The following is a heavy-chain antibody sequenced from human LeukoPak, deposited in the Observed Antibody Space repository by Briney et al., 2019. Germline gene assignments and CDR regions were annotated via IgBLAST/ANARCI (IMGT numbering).Heavy chain of an antibody. CDR3: ARARQQMATSYFDY. Sequence: GRSLRLSCAASGFTFSSYGMHWVRQAPGKGLEWVAVIWYDGSNKYYADSVKGRFTISRDNAKNSLYLQMSSLRAEDTAVYYCARARQQMATSYFDYWGQGTLVTVSS. CDR1: GFTFSSYG. CDR2: IWYDGSNK. D-gene: IGHD5-12*01. V-gene: IGHV3-33*01. J-gene: IGHJ4*02.